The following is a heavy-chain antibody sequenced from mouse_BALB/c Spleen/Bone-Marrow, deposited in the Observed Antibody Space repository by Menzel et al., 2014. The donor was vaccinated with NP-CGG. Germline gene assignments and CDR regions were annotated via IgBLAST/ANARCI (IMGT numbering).Heavy chain of an antibody. CDR3: ARGGFLLRSLALDY. Sequence: VQLQQSGAELARPGASVKMSCKASGYTFTTHTMHWVQQRPGQGLEWVGYINPSTGFTNYNQIFKDKATLAADKSSGTAYMQLSSLTSEDSAVYYCARGGFLLRSLALDYWGQGTSVTVSS. CDR1: GYTFTTHT. J-gene: IGHJ4*01. CDR2: INPSTGFT. D-gene: IGHD1-1*01. V-gene: IGHV1-4*01.